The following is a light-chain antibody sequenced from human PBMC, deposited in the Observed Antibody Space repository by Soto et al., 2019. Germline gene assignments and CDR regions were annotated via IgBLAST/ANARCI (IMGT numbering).Light chain of an antibody. CDR2: KAS. CDR1: QTISSW. J-gene: IGKJ4*01. V-gene: IGKV1-5*03. Sequence: DIQMTQSPSTLSGSVGDRVTITCRASQTISSWLAWYQQKPGKAPKLLIYKASTLKSGVPSRFSGSGSGTEFTLTIRSLQPDDFATYYCQQYNSVSLRTVGGGTKV. CDR3: QQYNSVSLRT.